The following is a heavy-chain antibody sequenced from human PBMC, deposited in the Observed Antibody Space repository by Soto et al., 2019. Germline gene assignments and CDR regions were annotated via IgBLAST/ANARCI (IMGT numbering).Heavy chain of an antibody. D-gene: IGHD6-13*01. V-gene: IGHV1-18*01. CDR2: ISAYNGNT. CDR3: ARGVGGPGIAAGWYWPPAEYFQH. Sequence: ASVKVSCKASGYTFTSYGIGWVRQAPGQGLEWMGWISAYNGNTNYAQKLQGRVTMTTDTSTSTAYMELRSLRSDDTAVYYCARGVGGPGIAAGWYWPPAEYFQHWGQGTLVTVSS. CDR1: GYTFTSYG. J-gene: IGHJ1*01.